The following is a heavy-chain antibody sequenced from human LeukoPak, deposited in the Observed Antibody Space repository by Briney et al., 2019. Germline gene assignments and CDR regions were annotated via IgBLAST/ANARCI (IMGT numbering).Heavy chain of an antibody. CDR1: VGSFSGYY. J-gene: IGHJ5*02. CDR3: ARVVGVLLWFGEPTNWFDP. CDR2: INHSGST. D-gene: IGHD3-10*01. Sequence: SETLSLTCAVYVGSFSGYYWSWIRQPPGKGLEWIGEINHSGSTNYNPSLKSRVPISVDTSKNKFSLKLSSVTAAHTAVYYCARVVGVLLWFGEPTNWFDPWGQGTLVTVSS. V-gene: IGHV4-34*01.